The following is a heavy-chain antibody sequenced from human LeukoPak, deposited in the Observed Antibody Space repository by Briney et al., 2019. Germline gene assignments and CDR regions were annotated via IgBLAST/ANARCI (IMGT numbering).Heavy chain of an antibody. CDR1: GYTFTGYY. CDR3: ARVRGWSSQFDASDI. Sequence: ASVKVSCKASGYTFTGYYMHWVRQAPGQGLEWMGRINPNSGGTNYAQKFQGRVTMTRDTSISTAYMELSRLRSDDTAVYYCARVRGWSSQFDASDIWGQGTMVTVSS. J-gene: IGHJ3*02. CDR2: INPNSGGT. V-gene: IGHV1-2*06. D-gene: IGHD3-3*01.